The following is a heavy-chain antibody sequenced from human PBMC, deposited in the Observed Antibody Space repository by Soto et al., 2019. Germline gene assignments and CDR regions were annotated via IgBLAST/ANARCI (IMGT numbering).Heavy chain of an antibody. D-gene: IGHD4-4*01. V-gene: IGHV3-30-3*01. Sequence: VGSLRLSCAASGSSFPNYPMHWVRQTPDKGLEWLAVISHDGVTKNSADSVKGRFSISRDNSRNRLYLDMNSLRTEDTAMYYCVRGGYSSSWERLDPWGQGTLVTAPQ. J-gene: IGHJ5*02. CDR3: VRGGYSSSWERLDP. CDR2: ISHDGVTK. CDR1: GSSFPNYP.